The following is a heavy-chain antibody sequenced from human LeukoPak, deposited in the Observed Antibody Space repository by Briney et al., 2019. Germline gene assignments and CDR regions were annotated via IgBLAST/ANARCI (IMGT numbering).Heavy chain of an antibody. V-gene: IGHV3-9*01. J-gene: IGHJ4*02. CDR3: ARDTEEYSSSC. CDR2: ISWNSGSI. D-gene: IGHD6-13*01. Sequence: PGRSLRLSCAASGFTFDDYAMHWVRQAPGKGLEWVSGISWNSGSIGYADSVKGRFTISRDNAKNSLYLQMNSLRAEDTAVYYCARDTEEYSSSCWGQGTLVTVSS. CDR1: GFTFDDYA.